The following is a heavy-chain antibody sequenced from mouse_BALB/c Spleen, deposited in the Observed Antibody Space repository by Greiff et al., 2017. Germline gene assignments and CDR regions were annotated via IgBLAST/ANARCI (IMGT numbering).Heavy chain of an antibody. V-gene: IGHV3-2*02. J-gene: IGHJ3*01. D-gene: IGHD1-2*01. Sequence: EVHLVESGPGLVKPSQSLSLTCTVTGYSITSDYAWNWIRQFPGNKLEWMGYISYSGSTSYNPSLKSRISITRDTSKNQFFLQLNSVTTEDTATYYCARWAYGSFAYWGQGTLVTVSA. CDR1: GYSITSDYA. CDR2: ISYSGST. CDR3: ARWAYGSFAY.